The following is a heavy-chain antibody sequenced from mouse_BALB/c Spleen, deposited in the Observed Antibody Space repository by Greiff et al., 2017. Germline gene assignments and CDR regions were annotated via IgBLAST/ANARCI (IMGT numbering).Heavy chain of an antibody. CDR3: AREYYYGSSYVGYFDV. J-gene: IGHJ1*01. D-gene: IGHD1-1*01. Sequence: EVKVVESGPSLVKPSQTLSLTCSVTGDSITSCYWNWIRKFPGNKLEYMGYISYSGSTYYNPSLKSRISITRDTSKNQYYLQLNSVTTEDTATYYCAREYYYGSSYVGYFDVWGAGTTVTVSS. CDR1: GDSITSCY. V-gene: IGHV3-8*02. CDR2: ISYSGST.